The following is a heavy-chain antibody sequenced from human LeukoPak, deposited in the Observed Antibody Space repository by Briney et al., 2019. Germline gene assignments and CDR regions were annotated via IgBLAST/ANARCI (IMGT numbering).Heavy chain of an antibody. V-gene: IGHV4-59*01. CDR2: IYYSGST. J-gene: IGHJ5*02. D-gene: IGHD3-10*01. Sequence: SETLSLTCTVSGGSISSYYWSWIRQPPGKGLEWIGYIYYSGSTNYNPSLKSRVTVSVDTSKNQFSLKLSSVTAADTAVYYCASLMRGWSGGVSGWFDPWGQGTLVTVSS. CDR3: ASLMRGWSGGVSGWFDP. CDR1: GGSISSYY.